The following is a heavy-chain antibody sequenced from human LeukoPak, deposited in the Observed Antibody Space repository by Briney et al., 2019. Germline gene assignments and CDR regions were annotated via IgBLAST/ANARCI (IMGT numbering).Heavy chain of an antibody. CDR1: GFTFSDHY. Sequence: GGSLRLSCAASGFTFSDHYMDWVRQAPGKGLEWVGRPRNKANSYTTEYAASVKGRFTISRDDSKNSLYLQMNSLKTEDTAVYYCARYGPSNYGYYFDYWGQGTLVTVSS. D-gene: IGHD4-11*01. V-gene: IGHV3-72*01. J-gene: IGHJ4*02. CDR2: PRNKANSYTT. CDR3: ARYGPSNYGYYFDY.